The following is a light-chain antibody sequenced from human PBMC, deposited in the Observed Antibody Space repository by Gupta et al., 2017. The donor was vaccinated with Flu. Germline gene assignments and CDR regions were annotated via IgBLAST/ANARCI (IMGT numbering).Light chain of an antibody. V-gene: IGKV3-15*01. CDR2: GAS. J-gene: IGKJ4*01. Sequence: EGATLSCRASQSVSSSVAWYQHKPGQAPRLLIYGASSRATGIPARFSGSGSGTEFTLTISSLQSEDFAVYYCQQYNNWPPLTFGGGTKVEIK. CDR3: QQYNNWPPLT. CDR1: QSVSSS.